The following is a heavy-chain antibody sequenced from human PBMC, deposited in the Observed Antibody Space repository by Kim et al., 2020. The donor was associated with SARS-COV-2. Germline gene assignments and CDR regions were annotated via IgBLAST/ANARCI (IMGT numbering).Heavy chain of an antibody. D-gene: IGHD6-6*01. CDR1: GFTFSNYW. CDR3: ARTDYSGSRAQY. J-gene: IGHJ4*02. Sequence: GGSLRLSCAASGFTFSNYWMHWVRQAPGKGLVWVSRLKSDGSGTTYADSVKGRFTISRDNAKNTLYLEMNSLTAEDTAVYYCARTDYSGSRAQYWGQGTL. V-gene: IGHV3-74*01. CDR2: LKSDGSGT.